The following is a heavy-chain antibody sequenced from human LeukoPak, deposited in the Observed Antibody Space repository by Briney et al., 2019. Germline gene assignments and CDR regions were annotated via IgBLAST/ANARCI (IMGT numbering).Heavy chain of an antibody. CDR3: ARQHAFFDYYDSSGYYKN. J-gene: IGHJ4*02. CDR2: INPNSGGT. Sequence: ASVKVSCKASGYTFTGYYMHWVRQAPGQGLEWMGRINPNSGGTNYAQKVQGRVTMTRDTSISTAYMELSRLRSDDTAVYYCARQHAFFDYYDSSGYYKNWGQGTLVTVSS. D-gene: IGHD3-22*01. CDR1: GYTFTGYY. V-gene: IGHV1-2*02.